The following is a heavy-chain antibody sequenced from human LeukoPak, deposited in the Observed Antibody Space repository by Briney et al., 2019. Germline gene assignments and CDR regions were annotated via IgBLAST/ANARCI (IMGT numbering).Heavy chain of an antibody. V-gene: IGHV4-39*01. D-gene: IGHD3-10*01. CDR2: IYYSGGT. CDR1: GGSISSSSYY. CDR3: PSSSGAPYYRDA. Sequence: PSETLSLTCTVSGGSISSSSYYWGWIRQPPGKGLEWIGSIYYSGGTYYNPSLKSRVTISVDTSKNQFSLKLSSVTAADTAVYFWPSSSGAPYYRDAWAKGPRSPSP. J-gene: IGHJ6*03.